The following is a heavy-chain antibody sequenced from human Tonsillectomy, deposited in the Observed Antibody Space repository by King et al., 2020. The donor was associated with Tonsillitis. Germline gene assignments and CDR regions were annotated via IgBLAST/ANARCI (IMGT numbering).Heavy chain of an antibody. Sequence: VQLVQSGAEVKTPGASVKVSCKASGYTFTTYYIHWVRQAPGQGLEWMGIINSSGGSTSYAETFQGRVTMTRDTSTSTVYMELRSLKSEDTAMYYCARGVLVTAKDFDYWGQGTLVTVSS. D-gene: IGHD2-21*02. CDR2: INSSGGST. V-gene: IGHV1-46*01. J-gene: IGHJ4*02. CDR1: GYTFTTYY. CDR3: ARGVLVTAKDFDY.